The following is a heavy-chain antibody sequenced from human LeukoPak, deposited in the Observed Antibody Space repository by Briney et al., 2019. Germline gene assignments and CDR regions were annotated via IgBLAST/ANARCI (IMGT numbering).Heavy chain of an antibody. D-gene: IGHD6-19*01. CDR3: ARAPLSGWYPFDY. J-gene: IGHJ4*02. CDR2: IKPDGSEK. Sequence: GGSLRLSCAASGFSFDNYAMTWVRQAPGKGLEWVANIKPDGSEKYYVDSLKGRFTISRDNAKNSLYLQMNSLRVEDTAVYYCARAPLSGWYPFDYWGQGTLVTVSS. V-gene: IGHV3-7*04. CDR1: GFSFDNYA.